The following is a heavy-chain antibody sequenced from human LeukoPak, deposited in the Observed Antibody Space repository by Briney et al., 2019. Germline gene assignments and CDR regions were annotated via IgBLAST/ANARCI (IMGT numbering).Heavy chain of an antibody. CDR3: ARLIAVAVNYFDY. V-gene: IGHV1-46*01. CDR2: INPSGGFT. CDR1: GYTFTNYY. D-gene: IGHD6-13*01. Sequence: ASVKVSCKASGYTFTNYYMHWVRQAPGQGLEWMGLINPSGGFTSYAQKFQGRVTVTSDTSTSTVYMELSSLRSEDTAVYYCARLIAVAVNYFDYWGQGTLVTVSS. J-gene: IGHJ4*02.